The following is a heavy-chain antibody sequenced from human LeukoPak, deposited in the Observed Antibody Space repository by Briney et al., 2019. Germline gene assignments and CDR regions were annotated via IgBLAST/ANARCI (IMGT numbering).Heavy chain of an antibody. CDR3: ARGSRVLRYFDWSYDY. J-gene: IGHJ4*02. Sequence: PGGSLRLSCAASGFTFSSYEMNWVHQAPGKGLDWVSYISSSGSTIYYADSVKGRFTISRDNAKNSLYLQMNSLRAEYTAVYYCARGSRVLRYFDWSYDYWGQGTLVTVSS. CDR1: GFTFSSYE. CDR2: ISSSGSTI. D-gene: IGHD3-9*01. V-gene: IGHV3-48*03.